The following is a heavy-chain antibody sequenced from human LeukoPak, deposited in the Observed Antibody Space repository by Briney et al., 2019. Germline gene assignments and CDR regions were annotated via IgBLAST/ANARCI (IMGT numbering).Heavy chain of an antibody. CDR2: IYYSGST. J-gene: IGHJ4*02. D-gene: IGHD3-22*01. Sequence: PSETLSLTCTVSGGSISTFHWSCIRQPPGKGLEWIGYIYYSGSTSYSPSLKSRVTISVDTSKNQFSLKLRSVTAADTAVYYCASSDHYDSSGYSLDYWGQGTLVTVSS. CDR1: GGSISTFH. V-gene: IGHV4-59*12. CDR3: ASSDHYDSSGYSLDY.